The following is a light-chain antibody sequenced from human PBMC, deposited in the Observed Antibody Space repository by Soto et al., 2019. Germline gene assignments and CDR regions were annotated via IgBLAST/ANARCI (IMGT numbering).Light chain of an antibody. CDR1: TGPVTSGQY. CDR3: LLSFGGARV. CDR2: DTT. Sequence: QAVVTQEPSLTVSLGGTVTLTCGSSTGPVTSGQYPYWFLQKPGQAPRTLIYDTTNRHSWTPARFSGSLLGGKAALTLSGAQPEDEAVFYCLLSFGGARVFGGGTKLTVL. J-gene: IGLJ3*02. V-gene: IGLV7-46*01.